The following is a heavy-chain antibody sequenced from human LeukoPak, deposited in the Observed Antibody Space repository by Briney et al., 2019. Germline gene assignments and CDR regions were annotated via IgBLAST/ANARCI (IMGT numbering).Heavy chain of an antibody. CDR1: GLTVSSNY. D-gene: IGHD3-3*01. J-gene: IGHJ4*02. CDR3: ARVIIGVAPYYFDY. Sequence: PGGSLRLSCAASGLTVSSNYMSWVRQAPGKGLEWVSAISGSGGSTYYADSVKGRFTISRDNSKNTLYLQMNSLRAEDTAVYYCARVIIGVAPYYFDYWGQGTLVTVSS. CDR2: ISGSGGST. V-gene: IGHV3-23*01.